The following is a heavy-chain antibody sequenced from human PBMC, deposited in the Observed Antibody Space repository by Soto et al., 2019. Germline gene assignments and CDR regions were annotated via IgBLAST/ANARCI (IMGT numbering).Heavy chain of an antibody. V-gene: IGHV1-18*01. J-gene: IGHJ5*02. CDR2: ISAYNGNT. CDR1: GYTFTSYG. D-gene: IGHD3-10*01. CDR3: ARSDLRINMVRGGPKGVNWFDP. Sequence: ASVKVSCKASGYTFTSYGISWVRQAPGQGLEWMGWISAYNGNTNYAQKLQGRVTMTTDTSTSTAYMELRSLRSDDTAVYYCARSDLRINMVRGGPKGVNWFDPWGQGTLVTVSS.